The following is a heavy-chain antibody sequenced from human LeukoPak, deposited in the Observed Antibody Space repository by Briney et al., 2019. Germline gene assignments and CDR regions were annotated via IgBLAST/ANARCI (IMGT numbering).Heavy chain of an antibody. D-gene: IGHD3-3*01. V-gene: IGHV4-31*03. J-gene: IGHJ5*02. CDR3: ARVFLGPLRENWFDP. CDR1: DRSISSDGYY. CDR2: IYYSGST. Sequence: SETMAVTRIVEDRSISSDGYYWSWMYHHPGKGLDWIGYIYYSGSTYYNPSLKSRVTISVDTSKNQFSLKLSSVTAADTAVYYCARVFLGPLRENWFDPWGQGTLVTVSS.